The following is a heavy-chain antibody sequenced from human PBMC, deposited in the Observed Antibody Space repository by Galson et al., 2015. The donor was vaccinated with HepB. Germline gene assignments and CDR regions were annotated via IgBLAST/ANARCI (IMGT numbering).Heavy chain of an antibody. CDR3: AKSLRHYPYDMDV. V-gene: IGHV3-23*01. Sequence: SLRLSCAASGFIFNNYAMTWVRQPPGKGLEWVSSISGGGGNTFYSESMKGRFTISRDNSKNTLFLQMNSLRADDTAVYSCAKSLRHYPYDMDVWGPGTTVRVPS. CDR1: GFIFNNYA. D-gene: IGHD1-26*01. CDR2: ISGGGGNT. J-gene: IGHJ6*02.